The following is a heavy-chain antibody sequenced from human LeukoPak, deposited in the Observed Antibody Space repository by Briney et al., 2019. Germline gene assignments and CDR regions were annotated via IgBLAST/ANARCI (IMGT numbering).Heavy chain of an antibody. D-gene: IGHD1-1*01. Sequence: GGSLRLSCAASGFSFSSNWMSWVRQAPGKGLEWVANIKQDGSEKYYVDSVKGRFSISRDNAKNSLYLQMDSLRAEDTAVYYCARVGNNWYPLDYWGQGTLVTVSS. J-gene: IGHJ4*02. CDR2: IKQDGSEK. V-gene: IGHV3-7*01. CDR1: GFSFSSNW. CDR3: ARVGNNWYPLDY.